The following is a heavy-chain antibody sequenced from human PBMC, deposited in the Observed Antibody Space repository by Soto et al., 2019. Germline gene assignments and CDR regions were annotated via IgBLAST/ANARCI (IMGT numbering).Heavy chain of an antibody. J-gene: IGHJ5*02. D-gene: IGHD2-15*01. CDR1: GGSISSGGYY. CDR3: AREAFRYCSGGSCYKGEENWFDP. CDR2: IYYSGST. V-gene: IGHV4-31*03. Sequence: QVQLQESGPGLVKPSQTLSLTCTVSGGSISSGGYYWSWIRQHPGKGLEWIGYIYYSGSTYYNPSLKSRVTISVDTSKNQFSLKLSSVTAADTAVYYCAREAFRYCSGGSCYKGEENWFDPWGQGTLVTVSS.